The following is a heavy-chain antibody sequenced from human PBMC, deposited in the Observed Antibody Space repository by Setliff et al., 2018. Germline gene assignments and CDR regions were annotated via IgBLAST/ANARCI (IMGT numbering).Heavy chain of an antibody. CDR1: GFTFSDYY. CDR2: ISSSGTYT. J-gene: IGHJ4*02. D-gene: IGHD2-15*01. Sequence: PGGSLRLSCAASGFTFSDYYMIWLRQAPGKGLDWLSCISSSGTYTHYADSVKGRFTISRDNAKNSLYLHMDSLRVDDTAVYYCARDFQPGSFGGSPGVWGQGTPVTVSS. V-gene: IGHV3-11*05. CDR3: ARDFQPGSFGGSPGV.